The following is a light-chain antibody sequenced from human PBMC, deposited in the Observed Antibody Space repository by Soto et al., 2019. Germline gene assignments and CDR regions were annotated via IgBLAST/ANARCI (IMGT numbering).Light chain of an antibody. V-gene: IGKV3-15*01. CDR2: DAA. J-gene: IGKJ1*01. CDR3: QHART. Sequence: DIVMTQSPGTLSVSPGERATLSCRASQTVYGNLAWYQQKPGQAPRLLIYDAATRATGIPDRISGSGSGTEFTLTIPSLQSEDFAVYCCQHARTFGQGPRVEI. CDR1: QTVYGN.